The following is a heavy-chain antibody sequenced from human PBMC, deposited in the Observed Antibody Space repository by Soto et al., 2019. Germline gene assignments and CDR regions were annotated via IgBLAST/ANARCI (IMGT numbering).Heavy chain of an antibody. CDR2: VSPDGTIS. CDR1: GFSFRSFW. CDR3: ATNIESDFWTGTTHNGMDL. V-gene: IGHV3-74*01. Sequence: EAQLAESGGGVVQRGGSRGVSCTASGFSFRSFWMHWVRQAPGKGLIWVARVSPDGTISDYAESVKGRFIVSRDNTKNSMYLQMSSVRSDDTAVYFCATNIESDFWTGTTHNGMDLWGPGTPVSVS. D-gene: IGHD3-3*01. J-gene: IGHJ6*02.